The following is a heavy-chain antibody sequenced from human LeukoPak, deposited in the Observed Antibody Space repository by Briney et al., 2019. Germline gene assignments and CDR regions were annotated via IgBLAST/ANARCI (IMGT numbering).Heavy chain of an antibody. Sequence: PGRSLRLSCAASGFTFDDYAMHWVRQAPGKGLEWVSGISWNSGSIGYADSVKGRFTISRDNAKNSLYLQMNSLRAEDTALYYCAKDIGGGSSSWYPSFDYWGQGTLATVSS. CDR2: ISWNSGSI. CDR3: AKDIGGGSSSWYPSFDY. V-gene: IGHV3-9*01. J-gene: IGHJ4*02. CDR1: GFTFDDYA. D-gene: IGHD6-13*01.